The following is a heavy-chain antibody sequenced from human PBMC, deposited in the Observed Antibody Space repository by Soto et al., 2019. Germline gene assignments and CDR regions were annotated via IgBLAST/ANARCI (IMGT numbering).Heavy chain of an antibody. CDR3: ARDRRYFDWLLPTDYYYYVMDV. J-gene: IGHJ6*02. CDR1: GFTFSSYI. Sequence: GGSLSLSCAASGFTFSSYIMNWVRPAPGKGLEWVSSISSSSSYIYYADSVKGRFTISRDNAKNSLYLQMNSLRAEGTAVYYCARDRRYFDWLLPTDYYYYVMDVWGQGTTVTVSS. D-gene: IGHD3-9*01. CDR2: ISSSSSYI. V-gene: IGHV3-21*01.